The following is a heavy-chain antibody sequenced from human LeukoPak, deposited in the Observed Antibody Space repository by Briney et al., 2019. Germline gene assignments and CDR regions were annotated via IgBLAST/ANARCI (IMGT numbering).Heavy chain of an antibody. CDR3: VKARRYYYYAMDV. CDR1: GFGVSNNY. Sequence: PGGSLRLSCAASGFGVSNNYMSWVRLAPGEGLEWVSGISGSGGSTNHADSVKGRFTISRDNSKNTLYLQMNSLRAEDTAVYYCVKARRYYYYAMDVWGQGTTVTVSS. CDR2: ISGSGGST. V-gene: IGHV3-23*01. J-gene: IGHJ6*02.